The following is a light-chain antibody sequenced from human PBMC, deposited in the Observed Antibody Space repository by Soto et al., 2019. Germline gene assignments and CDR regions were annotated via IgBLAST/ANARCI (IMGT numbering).Light chain of an antibody. Sequence: EIVMTQSPGTLSVSPGERATLSCRASQSVSSSLAWYQQKPGQAPRLLIYGASTRATGIPARFSGSGSGTEFTLTISSLRSEDFAVYYCQQYEKWPPSITFGQGTRLEIK. V-gene: IGKV3-15*01. CDR1: QSVSSS. CDR2: GAS. CDR3: QQYEKWPPSIT. J-gene: IGKJ5*01.